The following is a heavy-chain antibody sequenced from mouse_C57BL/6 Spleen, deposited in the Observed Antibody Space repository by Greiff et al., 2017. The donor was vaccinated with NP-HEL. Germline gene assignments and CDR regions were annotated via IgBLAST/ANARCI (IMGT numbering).Heavy chain of an antibody. CDR1: GYTFTDYE. D-gene: IGHD1-1*01. V-gene: IGHV1-15*01. CDR2: IDPETGGT. J-gene: IGHJ4*01. CDR3: TRPLTTVVADDMDD. Sequence: QVQLQQSGAELVRPGASVTLSCKASGYTFTDYEMHWVKQTPVHGLEWIGAIDPETGGTAYNQKFKGKAILTADKSSSTAYMELRSLTSEDSDVDYYTRPLTTVVADDMDDWGQGTSVTVSS.